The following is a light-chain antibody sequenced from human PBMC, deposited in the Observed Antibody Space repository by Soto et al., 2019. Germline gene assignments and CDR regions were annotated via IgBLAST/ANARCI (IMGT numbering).Light chain of an antibody. J-gene: IGKJ1*01. CDR1: ESVSGSY. Sequence: VLTQSPGTLSLSPGERAALFCRASESVSGSYIAWYQQKVGQSPRLLIYGASNRATGIPDRFSGSGSGTDFTLTISRLEPEDFAMYYCQQYGRTFGLGTKVDI. CDR3: QQYGRT. CDR2: GAS. V-gene: IGKV3-20*01.